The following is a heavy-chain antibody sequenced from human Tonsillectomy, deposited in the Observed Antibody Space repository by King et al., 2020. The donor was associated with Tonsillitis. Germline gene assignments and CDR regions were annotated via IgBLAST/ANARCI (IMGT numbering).Heavy chain of an antibody. CDR1: GGSISPYY. J-gene: IGHJ4*02. CDR2: IYYSGST. CDR3: ARGSEDFDS. V-gene: IGHV4-59*01. Sequence: QLQESGPGLVKPSETLSLTCTVSGGSISPYYWSWIRQPPGKGLECIAYIYYSGSTNYNPSLKSRDTISVDTSKNQFSLKLSSVTAADTAVYYCARGSEDFDSWGQGTLVTVSS.